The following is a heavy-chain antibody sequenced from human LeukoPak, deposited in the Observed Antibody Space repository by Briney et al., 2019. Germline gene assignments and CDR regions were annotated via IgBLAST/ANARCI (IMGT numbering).Heavy chain of an antibody. D-gene: IGHD2-2*01. V-gene: IGHV1-2*02. J-gene: IGHJ4*02. CDR2: INPSSGGT. Sequence: SVKVSCKASGYTFTGYYMHWVRQAPGQGLEWMGWINPSSGGTNYAQKFQGRVTMTRDTSISTAYMELSRLRSDDTAIYYCARDVGEYCSSVSCYASDYWGQGTLVTVSS. CDR1: GYTFTGYY. CDR3: ARDVGEYCSSVSCYASDY.